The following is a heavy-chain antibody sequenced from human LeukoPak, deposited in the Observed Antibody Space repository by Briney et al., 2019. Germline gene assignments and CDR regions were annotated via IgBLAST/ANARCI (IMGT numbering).Heavy chain of an antibody. Sequence: GRSLRLSCAASGFTFSSYGMHWVRQAPGKGLEWVAFIRYDGSNKYYADSVKGRFTISRDNSKNTLYLQMNSLRAEDTAVYYCAKLVGATDPAFDIWGQGTMVTVSS. CDR1: GFTFSSYG. J-gene: IGHJ3*02. D-gene: IGHD1-26*01. V-gene: IGHV3-30*02. CDR3: AKLVGATDPAFDI. CDR2: IRYDGSNK.